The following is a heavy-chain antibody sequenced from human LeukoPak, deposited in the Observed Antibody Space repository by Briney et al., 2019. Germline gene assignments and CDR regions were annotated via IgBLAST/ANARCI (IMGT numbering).Heavy chain of an antibody. CDR2: INHSGST. CDR3: ARVVAVVPSAVDY. CDR1: GGSFSGYY. Sequence: SETLSLTCAVYGGSFSGYYWSWIRQPPGKGLEWIGEINHSGSTNYNPSLKGRVTISVDTSKNQFSLKLSSVTAADTAVYYCARVVAVVPSAVDYWGQGTLVTVSS. J-gene: IGHJ4*02. D-gene: IGHD2-15*01. V-gene: IGHV4-34*01.